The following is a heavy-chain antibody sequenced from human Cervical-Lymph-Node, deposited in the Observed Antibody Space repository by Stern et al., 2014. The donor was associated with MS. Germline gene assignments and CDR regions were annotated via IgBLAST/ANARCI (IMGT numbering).Heavy chain of an antibody. CDR1: GYKFSIYW. D-gene: IGHD1-14*01. CDR2: IYPGDSET. J-gene: IGHJ4*02. CDR3: ARQTTAWASDV. V-gene: IGHV5-51*01. Sequence: EVQLGQSGAELIRPGESLKISCKGSGYKFSIYWIAWVRQMPGKGLEWMGIIYPGDSETRYSPSFQAQVTMSADKSTSTAYLQWSSLNASDTAMYFCARQTTAWASDVWGQGTLVTVSS.